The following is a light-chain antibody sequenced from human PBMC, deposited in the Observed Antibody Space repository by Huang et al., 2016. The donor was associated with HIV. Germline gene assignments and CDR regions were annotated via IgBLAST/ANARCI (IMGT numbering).Light chain of an antibody. CDR2: GAS. CDR3: QQYNNWPSIT. V-gene: IGKV3-15*01. Sequence: EIVMTQSPATLFVSPGERATLSCRASQSVTSLAWYQREPGQTPRLLIYGASTRATGNPARFSGSGSGTDFTLTISSLQSEDFAVYNCQQYNNWPSITFGQGTRLEIK. J-gene: IGKJ5*01. CDR1: QSVTS.